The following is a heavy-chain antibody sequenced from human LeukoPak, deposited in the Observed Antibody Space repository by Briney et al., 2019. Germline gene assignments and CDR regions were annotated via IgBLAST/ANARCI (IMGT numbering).Heavy chain of an antibody. CDR2: IYHSGST. Sequence: SETLSLTCAVSGGSISSGGYSWSWIRQPPGKGLEWIVYIYHSGSTYSNPSLKSRVTISVDRSKNQFSLKLSSVTAADTAVYYCARGGAPDSSSWYGWFDPWGQGTLVTVSS. J-gene: IGHJ5*02. D-gene: IGHD6-13*01. V-gene: IGHV4-30-2*01. CDR1: GGSISSGGYS. CDR3: ARGGAPDSSSWYGWFDP.